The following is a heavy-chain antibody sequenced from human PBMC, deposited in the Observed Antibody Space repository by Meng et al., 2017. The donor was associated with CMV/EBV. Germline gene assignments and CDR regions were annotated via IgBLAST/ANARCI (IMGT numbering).Heavy chain of an antibody. CDR3: ARVRLRKHYYYGMDV. Sequence: GGSLRLSCAASGFTFSSYAMSWVRQAPGKGLEWVSGINWNGGSTGYADSVKGRFTISRDNAKNSLYLQTNSLRAEDTALYYCARVRLRKHYYYGMDVWGQGTTVTVSS. CDR1: GFTFSSYA. V-gene: IGHV3-20*04. J-gene: IGHJ6*02. CDR2: INWNGGST. D-gene: IGHD3-16*01.